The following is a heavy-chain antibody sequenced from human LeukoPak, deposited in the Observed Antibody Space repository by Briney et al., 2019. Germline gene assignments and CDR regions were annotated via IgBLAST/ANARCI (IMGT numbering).Heavy chain of an antibody. CDR2: ISSSSSYI. CDR1: GFTFDDYT. D-gene: IGHD3-10*01. J-gene: IGHJ4*02. Sequence: PGGSLRLSCAASGFTFDDYTMHRVRQAPGKGLEWVSSISSSSSYIYYADSVKGRFTISRDNAKNSLYLQMNSLRAEDTAVYYCARNRKITMVRGVIWYYFDYWGQGTLVTVSS. CDR3: ARNRKITMVRGVIWYYFDY. V-gene: IGHV3-21*01.